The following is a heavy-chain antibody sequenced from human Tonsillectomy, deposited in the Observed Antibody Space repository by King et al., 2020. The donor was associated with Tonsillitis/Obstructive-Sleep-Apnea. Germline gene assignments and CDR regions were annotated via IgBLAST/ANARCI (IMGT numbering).Heavy chain of an antibody. Sequence: VQSGGSLRLSCAASGFTFSSYAMSWVRQAPGKGLEWVSGISGSGGSTYYADSVKGRVTISRDNSKNTLYLQMNSLRAEDTAVYYCAGDYVWGSYRYHNFDYWGQGTLVTVS. D-gene: IGHD3-16*02. CDR1: GFTFSSYA. CDR2: ISGSGGST. J-gene: IGHJ4*02. CDR3: AGDYVWGSYRYHNFDY. V-gene: IGHV3-23*01.